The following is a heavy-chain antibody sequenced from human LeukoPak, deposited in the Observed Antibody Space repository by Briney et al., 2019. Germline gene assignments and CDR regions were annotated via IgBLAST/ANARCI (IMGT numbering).Heavy chain of an antibody. Sequence: PGGSLRLSCAASGLTFGTFAMHWVRQAPGKGLEWVAVMSYDGSNKYYADSVKGRFTIPSDNSKNKLYLQMTSLRSEDPAVYSCARGHGGIVVVVRDAFDIWGQGTMVIVSS. CDR1: GLTFGTFA. V-gene: IGHV3-30-3*01. CDR3: ARGHGGIVVVVRDAFDI. J-gene: IGHJ3*02. CDR2: MSYDGSNK. D-gene: IGHD2-15*01.